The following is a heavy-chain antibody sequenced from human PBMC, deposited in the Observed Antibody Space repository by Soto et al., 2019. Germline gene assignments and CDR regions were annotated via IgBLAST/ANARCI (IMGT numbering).Heavy chain of an antibody. CDR1: GYNFTSYY. V-gene: IGHV1-46*01. CDR3: ASHISTYYYGSGSCIDTNYYYYGMDV. D-gene: IGHD3-10*01. Sequence: QVQLVQSGAEVKKPGASVKVSCKASGYNFTSYYMHWVRQAPGQGLEWMGIINPSGGSTSYAQKFQGRGNMTRDTSTSTVYMELSSLRSEDTAVYYCASHISTYYYGSGSCIDTNYYYYGMDVWGQGTTVTVSS. CDR2: INPSGGST. J-gene: IGHJ6*02.